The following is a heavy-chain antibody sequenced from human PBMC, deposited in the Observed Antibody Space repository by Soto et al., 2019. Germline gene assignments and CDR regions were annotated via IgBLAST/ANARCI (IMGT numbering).Heavy chain of an antibody. Sequence: PVGSLRLSCAASGFTVSSNYMSWVRQAPGKGLEWVSVIYSGGSTYYADSVKGRFTISRDNSKNTLYLQMNSLRAEDTAVYYCARAGGSGSYLYYYGMDVWGQGTTVTVSS. CDR1: GFTVSSNY. D-gene: IGHD3-10*01. CDR3: ARAGGSGSYLYYYGMDV. J-gene: IGHJ6*02. V-gene: IGHV3-53*01. CDR2: IYSGGST.